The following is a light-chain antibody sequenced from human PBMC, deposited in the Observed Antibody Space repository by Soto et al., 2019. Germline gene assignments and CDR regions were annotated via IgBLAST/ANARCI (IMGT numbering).Light chain of an antibody. J-gene: IGLJ1*01. CDR1: SSDVGGYNY. CDR2: EVN. V-gene: IGLV2-8*01. Sequence: QSALTQPPSASGSPGQSVTISCTGTSSDVGGYNYVSWYQQHPGKAPKLIIYEVNKRPSGVPDRFSGSKSGNTASLTVSGLQAEDEAVYYCSSYAGTPFVFGTGTKVTVL. CDR3: SSYAGTPFV.